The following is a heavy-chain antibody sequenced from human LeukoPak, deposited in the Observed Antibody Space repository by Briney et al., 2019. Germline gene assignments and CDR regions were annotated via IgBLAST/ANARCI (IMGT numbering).Heavy chain of an antibody. CDR1: RFTFSSYA. CDR2: ISGSGGST. V-gene: IGHV3-23*01. CDR3: AKHLAAAGVFDY. D-gene: IGHD6-13*01. J-gene: IGHJ4*02. Sequence: GSLRLSCAASRFTFSSYAMSWVRQAPGKGLEWVSAISGSGGSTYYADSVKGRFTISRDNSKNTLYLQTNSLRAEDTAVYYCAKHLAAAGVFDYWGQGTLVTVSS.